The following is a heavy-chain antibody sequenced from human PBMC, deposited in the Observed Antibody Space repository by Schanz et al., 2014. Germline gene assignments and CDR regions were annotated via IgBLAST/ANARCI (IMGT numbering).Heavy chain of an antibody. CDR3: VRELSGGTFDY. J-gene: IGHJ4*02. Sequence: QVQLVQSGAELKNPGASVKVSCKASGYSFSAYYIHWMRQAPGQGLEWLGRFTHISQKFQGRVTMTRDTSSTTAYMELNSLRSVDTAVYYCVRELSGGTFDYWGQGALVTVSS. D-gene: IGHD1-1*01. CDR1: GYSFSAYY. V-gene: IGHV1-2*06. CDR2: FT.